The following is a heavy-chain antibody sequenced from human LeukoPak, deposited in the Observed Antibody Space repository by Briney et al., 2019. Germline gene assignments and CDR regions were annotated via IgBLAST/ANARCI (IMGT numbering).Heavy chain of an antibody. J-gene: IGHJ3*02. D-gene: IGHD3-22*01. Sequence: GGSLRLSCAASGFTFSDYYMSWIRQAPGKGLEWVANIRQDESEKYFVDSVKGRFIISRDNAKNSLYLQMNSLRAEDTVVYYCARDRTPYDGNGYYDAHDIWGQGTMVTVSS. CDR3: ARDRTPYDGNGYYDAHDI. CDR2: IRQDESEK. V-gene: IGHV3-7*01. CDR1: GFTFSDYY.